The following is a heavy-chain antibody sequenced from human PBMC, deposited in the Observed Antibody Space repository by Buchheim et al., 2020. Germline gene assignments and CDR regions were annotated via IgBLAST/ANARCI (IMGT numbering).Heavy chain of an antibody. CDR3: ARGSELVAYYYYGMDV. V-gene: IGHV1-69*09. D-gene: IGHD6-6*01. J-gene: IGHJ6*02. CDR1: GGTFSDYA. Sequence: QVQLVQSGAEVKKPGSSVKVSCKASGGTFSDYAISWVRQAPGQGLEWMGRIIPILGIANYAQKFQGRVTITADKSTSTAYMELSSLRSEDTAVYYCARGSELVAYYYYGMDVWGQGTT. CDR2: IIPILGIA.